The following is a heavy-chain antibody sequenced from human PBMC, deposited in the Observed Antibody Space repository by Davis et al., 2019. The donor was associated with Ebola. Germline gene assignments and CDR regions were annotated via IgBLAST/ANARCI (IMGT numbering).Heavy chain of an antibody. D-gene: IGHD3-22*01. J-gene: IGHJ4*02. CDR2: IYTSGST. V-gene: IGHV4-4*07. CDR3: AGRTSDSGGNYFFDY. Sequence: SETLSLTCTVSGGSISSYYWSWIRQPAGKGLEWSGRIYTSGSTNYNPSLKSRVTISVDTSKNQFSLKLSSVTAADTAVYYCAGRTSDSGGNYFFDYWGQGTLVTVS. CDR1: GGSISSYY.